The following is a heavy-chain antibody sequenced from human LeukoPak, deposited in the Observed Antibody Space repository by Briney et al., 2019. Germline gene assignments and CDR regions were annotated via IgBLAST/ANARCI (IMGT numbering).Heavy chain of an antibody. D-gene: IGHD1-26*01. V-gene: IGHV3-23*01. Sequence: PGGSLRLSCAASGFTFSNYAMSWVRQAPGKGLEWVSAISGSGGSTYYADSVKGRFTISRDNSKNTLYLQMSSLRAEDTAVYYCARYSGSYHDAFDIWGQGTMVTVSS. CDR1: GFTFSNYA. CDR2: ISGSGGST. CDR3: ARYSGSYHDAFDI. J-gene: IGHJ3*02.